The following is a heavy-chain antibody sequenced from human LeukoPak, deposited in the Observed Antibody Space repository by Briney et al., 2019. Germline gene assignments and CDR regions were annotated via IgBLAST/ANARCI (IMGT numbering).Heavy chain of an antibody. J-gene: IGHJ4*02. Sequence: PGGSLRLSCAASGFTFTNYAMHWVRQAPGKGLEGLAVISYDGSNKYYADSVKGRFTISRDNSKNTLYLRMDSLSVEDTAVYYCAREEAAPFDYWGQGTLLTVSS. CDR2: ISYDGSNK. V-gene: IGHV3-30-3*01. CDR1: GFTFTNYA. CDR3: AREEAAPFDY. D-gene: IGHD6-13*01.